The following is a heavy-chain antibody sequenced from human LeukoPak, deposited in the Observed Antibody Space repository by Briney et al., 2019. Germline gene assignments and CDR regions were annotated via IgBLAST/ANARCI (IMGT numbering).Heavy chain of an antibody. D-gene: IGHD6-19*01. J-gene: IGHJ4*02. V-gene: IGHV4-59*01. Sequence: SETLSLTCTVSGGSISSYYWGWLRQPPGKGLEWIGYIYYSGSTNYNPSLKSRVTISVDTSKNQFSLKLSSVTAADTAVYYCPRWGIAVVGYDYWGQGTLVTVSS. CDR2: IYYSGST. CDR1: GGSISSYY. CDR3: PRWGIAVVGYDY.